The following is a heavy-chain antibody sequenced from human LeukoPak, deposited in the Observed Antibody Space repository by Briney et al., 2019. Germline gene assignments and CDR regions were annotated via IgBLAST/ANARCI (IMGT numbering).Heavy chain of an antibody. V-gene: IGHV3-23*01. Sequence: PGGSLRLSCAASGFTFSSYSMSWVRQAPGKGLEWVSTFSGSGGSTHYADSVKGRFTISRDNSKNTLYLQMNSLRAEDTAVYYCAKRGRRRCDYWGQGTLVTVSS. J-gene: IGHJ4*02. CDR2: FSGSGGST. CDR3: AKRGRRRCDY. CDR1: GFTFSSYS.